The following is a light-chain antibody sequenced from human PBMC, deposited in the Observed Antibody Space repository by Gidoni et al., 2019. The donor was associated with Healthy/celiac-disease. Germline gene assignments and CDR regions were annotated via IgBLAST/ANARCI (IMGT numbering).Light chain of an antibody. Sequence: EIVLTQSPATLSLSPGERATLSCRASQSVSSYLAWYQQKPGPAPRLLIYDASNRATGIPARFRGSGSGTDFTLTISSLEPEDFAVYYCQQRSNWPPTFXQXTKVEIK. CDR1: QSVSSY. J-gene: IGKJ1*01. V-gene: IGKV3-11*01. CDR3: QQRSNWPPT. CDR2: DAS.